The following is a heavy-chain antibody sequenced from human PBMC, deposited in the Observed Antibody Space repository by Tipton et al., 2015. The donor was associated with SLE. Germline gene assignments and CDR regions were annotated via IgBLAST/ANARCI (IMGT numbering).Heavy chain of an antibody. CDR3: ARDVATYYDFWNNYYGGMDV. J-gene: IGHJ6*02. Sequence: LRLSCSVSGGSITSGSNYYWTWVRQPAGKGLVWFGHFSSSGGTNYNTSLKSRVTISADTSKNEISLKMTSVTAADTAVYYCARDVATYYDFWNNYYGGMDVWGQGTTVTVSS. V-gene: IGHV4-61*09. CDR2: FSSSGGT. D-gene: IGHD3-3*01. CDR1: GGSITSGSNYY.